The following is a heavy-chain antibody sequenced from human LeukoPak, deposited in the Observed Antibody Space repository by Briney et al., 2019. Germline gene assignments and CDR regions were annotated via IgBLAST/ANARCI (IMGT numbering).Heavy chain of an antibody. J-gene: IGHJ4*02. V-gene: IGHV4-34*01. D-gene: IGHD6-6*01. CDR2: INYSGNT. Sequence: SETLSLTCTVSGGSTGSDYWTWIRQPPGKGLEWIGEINYSGNTNYNPSLKSRVTISVDTSKNQFSLNLTSVTAADTAVYYCSRASTIAALSFWGQGTLVTVSS. CDR3: SRASTIAALSF. CDR1: GGSTGSDY.